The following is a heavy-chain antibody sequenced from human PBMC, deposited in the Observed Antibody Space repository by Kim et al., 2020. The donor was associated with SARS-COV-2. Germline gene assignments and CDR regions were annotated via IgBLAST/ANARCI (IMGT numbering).Heavy chain of an antibody. Sequence: GGSLRLSCTASEIPSKTYWMDWVRQVPGKGLMWVSRILTDGTSATSADSEKGRFTISTDNAKNTIYLKMHSLRDEDTAVYYCVRLPPGNWGQGTLVTVSS. CDR3: VRLPPGN. CDR2: ILTDGTSA. J-gene: IGHJ4*02. CDR1: EIPSKTYW. V-gene: IGHV3-74*01.